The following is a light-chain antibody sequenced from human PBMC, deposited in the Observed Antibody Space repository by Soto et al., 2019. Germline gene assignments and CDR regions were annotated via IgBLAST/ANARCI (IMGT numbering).Light chain of an antibody. J-gene: IGKJ1*01. CDR2: GTS. Sequence: ERVMTQSPATLSVSPGERATLSCRASQSVSSNLAWYQQKPGQAPRLLIYGTSSRATGIPDRFSGSGSGTDFTLTISRLEPEDFAVYYCQQYGHSPRTFGQGTKVDIK. V-gene: IGKV3-20*01. CDR3: QQYGHSPRT. CDR1: QSVSSN.